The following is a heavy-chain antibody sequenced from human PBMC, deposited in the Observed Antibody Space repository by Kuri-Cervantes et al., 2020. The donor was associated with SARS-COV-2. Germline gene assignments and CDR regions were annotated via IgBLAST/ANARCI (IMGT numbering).Heavy chain of an antibody. CDR3: ARDRGQLGIGVYYYYYMDV. J-gene: IGHJ6*03. D-gene: IGHD7-27*01. CDR2: IIPIFGTA. V-gene: IGHV1-69*05. CDR1: GGTFSSYA. Sequence: SVKVSCKASGGTFSSYAISWVRQAPGQGLEWMGGIIPIFGTANCAQKFQGRVTITTDESTSTAYMELSSLRSEDTAVYYCARDRGQLGIGVYYYYYMDVWGKGTTVTVSS.